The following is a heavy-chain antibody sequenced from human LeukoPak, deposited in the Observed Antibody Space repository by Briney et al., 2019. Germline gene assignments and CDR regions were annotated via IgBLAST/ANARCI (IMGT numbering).Heavy chain of an antibody. CDR2: IIPIFGTA. CDR1: VGTFSIYA. CDR3: ASTITMVRGVQDY. V-gene: IGHV1-69*13. D-gene: IGHD3-10*01. Sequence: VASVKVSCKASVGTFSIYAISWVRLAPGQGLEWMGGIIPIFGTANYAQKFQGRVTITADESTSTAYMELSSLRSEDTAVYYCASTITMVRGVQDYWGQGTLVTVSS. J-gene: IGHJ4*02.